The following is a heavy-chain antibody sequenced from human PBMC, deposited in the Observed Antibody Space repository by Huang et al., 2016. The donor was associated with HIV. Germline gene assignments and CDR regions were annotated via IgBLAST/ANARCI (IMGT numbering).Heavy chain of an antibody. CDR3: AKESRWYSDLDN. Sequence: QVQLVESGGGVVQPGRSLRLSCVGSGFTFNNFGMHWVCQAPGKVLEWVAVISYDGSGGRYSESVKGRFTISRDNPMDTLYLQMNSLRPDDTAVYYCAKESRWYSDLDNWGQGTLVTVSS. D-gene: IGHD2-15*01. V-gene: IGHV3-30*18. CDR1: GFTFNNFG. CDR2: ISYDGSGG. J-gene: IGHJ4*02.